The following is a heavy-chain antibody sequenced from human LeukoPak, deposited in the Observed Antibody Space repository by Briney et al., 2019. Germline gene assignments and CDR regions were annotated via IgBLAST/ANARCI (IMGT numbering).Heavy chain of an antibody. CDR2: ISKSGDHT. Sequence: RPGGSLRLSCAVSGLTFNNYAMSWVRQAPGKGLEWVSAISKSGDHTYYADSVKGRFTISRDNSKNTLYQQMNSLRAEDTAVYYCAKDRSDDYGYDYWGQGTLVTVSS. D-gene: IGHD5-18*01. J-gene: IGHJ4*02. V-gene: IGHV3-23*01. CDR1: GLTFNNYA. CDR3: AKDRSDDYGYDY.